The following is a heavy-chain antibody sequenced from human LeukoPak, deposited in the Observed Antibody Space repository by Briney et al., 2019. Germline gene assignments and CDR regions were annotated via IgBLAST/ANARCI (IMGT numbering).Heavy chain of an antibody. J-gene: IGHJ3*02. CDR2: MNPNSGNT. Sequence: ASVKVSCKASGYTFTSYDINWVRQATGQGLEWMGWMNPNSGNTGYAQKFQGRVTMTRNTSISTAYMELSSLRSDDTAVYYCARDRRSSSWYQGLEAFDIWGQGTMVTVSS. CDR3: ARDRRSSSWYQGLEAFDI. D-gene: IGHD6-13*01. V-gene: IGHV1-8*01. CDR1: GYTFTSYD.